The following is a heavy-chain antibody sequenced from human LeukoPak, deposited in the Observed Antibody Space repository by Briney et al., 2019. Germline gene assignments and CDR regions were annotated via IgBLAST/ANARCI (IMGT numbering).Heavy chain of an antibody. Sequence: PGGSLRLSCAASGFSFSNYGIHWVRQAPGKGLEWVAFIRYDGSSENYADSVRGRFTISRDNSRNTLYLQMNSLRAEDTAVYYCARGTSTHDYWGQGTLVTVSS. V-gene: IGHV3-30*02. CDR1: GFSFSNYG. J-gene: IGHJ4*02. CDR3: ARGTSTHDY. CDR2: IRYDGSSE.